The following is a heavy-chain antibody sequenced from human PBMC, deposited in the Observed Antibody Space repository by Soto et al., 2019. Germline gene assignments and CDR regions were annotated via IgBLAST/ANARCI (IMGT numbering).Heavy chain of an antibody. D-gene: IGHD6-19*01. J-gene: IGHJ4*02. CDR3: VKDIHEQWLVSHFEY. Sequence: EVQLVESGGGSVQPGRSLRLSCVASGFTFESYAMHWVRQVPGKGLEWVSGISWNSGSIGYEDSAKGRFTISRDNAQKSLYLEMNSLRVEDTAFYYCVKDIHEQWLVSHFEYWGQGALVTVSS. V-gene: IGHV3-9*01. CDR2: ISWNSGSI. CDR1: GFTFESYA.